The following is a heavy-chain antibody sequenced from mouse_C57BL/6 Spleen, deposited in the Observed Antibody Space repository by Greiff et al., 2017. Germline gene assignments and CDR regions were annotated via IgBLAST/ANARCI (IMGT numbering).Heavy chain of an antibody. J-gene: IGHJ2*01. D-gene: IGHD2-5*01. CDR3: ARQEAAYYSNYEYFDY. CDR1: GFTFSSYG. CDR2: ISSGGSYT. V-gene: IGHV5-6*02. Sequence: DVKLVESGGDLVKPGGSLKLSCAASGFTFSSYGMSWVRQTPDKRLEWVATISSGGSYTYYPDSVKGRFTISRDNAKNTLYLQMSSLKSEDTAMYYCARQEAAYYSNYEYFDYWGQGTTLTVSS.